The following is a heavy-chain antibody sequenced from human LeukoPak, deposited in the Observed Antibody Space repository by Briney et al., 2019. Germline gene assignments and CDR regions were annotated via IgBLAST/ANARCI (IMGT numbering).Heavy chain of an antibody. D-gene: IGHD3-10*01. J-gene: IGHJ5*02. V-gene: IGHV4-30-4*01. CDR2: IYHSGST. CDR1: GGSISSGDYY. CDR3: ARGLRGIMIRGAITDLNWFDA. Sequence: PSETLSLTCTVSGGSISSGDYYWTWIRQPPGKGLEWIGYIYHSGSTHYNSSLKSRLTISVDTSKNQFSLKLSSATAADTAVYYCARGLRGIMIRGAITDLNWFDAWGQGTLVTVSS.